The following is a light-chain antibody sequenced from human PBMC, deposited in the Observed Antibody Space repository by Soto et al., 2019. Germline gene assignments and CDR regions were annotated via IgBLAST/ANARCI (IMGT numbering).Light chain of an antibody. CDR2: AAS. J-gene: IGKJ4*01. V-gene: IGKV1-39*01. Sequence: IQMNQSPSALSASVGDRVTITCRASQSISSYFNWFQQKPGKAPKLLIYAASSLQSGVPSRFSGSGSGTDFTLTISSLQPEDFATYYCQQANSFPLTFGGGTKVDI. CDR3: QQANSFPLT. CDR1: QSISSY.